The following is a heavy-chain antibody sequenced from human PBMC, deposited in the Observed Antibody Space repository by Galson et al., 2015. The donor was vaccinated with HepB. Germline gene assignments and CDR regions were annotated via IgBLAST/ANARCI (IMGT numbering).Heavy chain of an antibody. Sequence: SETLSLTCTVSGGSISSYYWSWIRQPPGKGLEWIGYIYYSGSTNYNPSLKSRVTISVDTSKNQFSLKLSSVTAADTAVYYCAGALLGAPLGSCAFDIWGQGTMVTVSS. V-gene: IGHV4-59*08. CDR2: IYYSGST. J-gene: IGHJ3*02. CDR3: AGALLGAPLGSCAFDI. CDR1: GGSISSYY. D-gene: IGHD2-15*01.